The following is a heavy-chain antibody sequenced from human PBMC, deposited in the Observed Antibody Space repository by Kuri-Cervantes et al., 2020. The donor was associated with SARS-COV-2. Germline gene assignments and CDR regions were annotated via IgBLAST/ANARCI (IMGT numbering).Heavy chain of an antibody. J-gene: IGHJ4*02. CDR1: GFTFSDYY. D-gene: IGHD6-19*01. V-gene: IGHV3-11*04. CDR2: ISSSGSTI. Sequence: GESLKISCAASGFTFSDYYMSWIRQAPGKGLEWVSYISSSGSTIYYADSVKGRFTISRDNAKNSLYLQMNSLRAEDTAVYYCARDPPLYSSGWYFDYWGQGTRVTVSS. CDR3: ARDPPLYSSGWYFDY.